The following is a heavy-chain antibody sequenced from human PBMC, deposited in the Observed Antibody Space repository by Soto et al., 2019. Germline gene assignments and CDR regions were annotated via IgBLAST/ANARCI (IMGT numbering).Heavy chain of an antibody. D-gene: IGHD3-3*01. Sequence: SETLSLTCTVSGGSISSYYWSWIRQPPGKGLEWIGYIYYSGSTNYNPSLKSRVTISVDTSKNQFSLKLSSVTAADTAVYYCARHVNYDFWSGSRPSYHYYMDVLGKGTTVTGSS. CDR1: GGSISSYY. CDR2: IYYSGST. V-gene: IGHV4-59*08. J-gene: IGHJ6*03. CDR3: ARHVNYDFWSGSRPSYHYYMDV.